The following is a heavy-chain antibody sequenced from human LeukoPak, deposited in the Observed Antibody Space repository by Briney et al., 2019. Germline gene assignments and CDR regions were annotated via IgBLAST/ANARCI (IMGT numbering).Heavy chain of an antibody. V-gene: IGHV5-51*01. D-gene: IGHD6-6*01. CDR3: ARHVSFSSSRDYYYYYMDV. Sequence: GESLKISCKGSGYSFTSYWIGWVRQMPGKGLEWMGIIYPGDSDTRYSPSSQGQVTISADKSISTAYLQWSSLKASDTAMYYCARHVSFSSSRDYYYYYMDVWGKGTTVTVSS. J-gene: IGHJ6*03. CDR1: GYSFTSYW. CDR2: IYPGDSDT.